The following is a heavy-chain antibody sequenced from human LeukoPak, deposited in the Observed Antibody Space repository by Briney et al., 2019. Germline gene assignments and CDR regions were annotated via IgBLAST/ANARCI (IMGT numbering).Heavy chain of an antibody. CDR2: ISSSSSYI. Sequence: GGSQRLSCAASGLTFGSHSMRWARHAPGGGRGWVSCISSSSSYIYYADSVKGRFTISRDNAQNSLYLQMNSLRAEDTAVYYCARDLGGWQHAATWGQGTLVTVSS. J-gene: IGHJ5*02. V-gene: IGHV3-21*01. CDR1: GLTFGSHS. D-gene: IGHD6-13*01. CDR3: ARDLGGWQHAAT.